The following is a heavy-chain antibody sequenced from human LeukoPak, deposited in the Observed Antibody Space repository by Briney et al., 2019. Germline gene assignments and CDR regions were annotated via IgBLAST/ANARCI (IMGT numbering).Heavy chain of an antibody. Sequence: GGSLRLSCAASGFTFSSYAMHWVRQAPGKGLEWVAVISYDGSNKYYADSVKGRFTISRDNSKNTLYLQMNSLRAEDTAVYYCARDVGRASGWIFFDYWGQGTLVTVSS. D-gene: IGHD6-19*01. CDR2: ISYDGSNK. CDR1: GFTFSSYA. CDR3: ARDVGRASGWIFFDY. V-gene: IGHV3-30-3*01. J-gene: IGHJ4*02.